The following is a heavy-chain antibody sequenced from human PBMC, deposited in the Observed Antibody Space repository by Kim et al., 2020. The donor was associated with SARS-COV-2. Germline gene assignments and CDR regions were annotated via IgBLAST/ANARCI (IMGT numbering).Heavy chain of an antibody. V-gene: IGHV4-31*03. J-gene: IGHJ4*02. Sequence: SETLSLTCTVSGGSISSGGYYWSWIRQHPGKGLEWIGYIYYSGSTYYNSSLKSRVTISVDTSKNQFSLKLSSVTAADTAVYYCARAETIFGVVIGCFDYWGQGTLVTVSS. CDR1: GGSISSGGYY. D-gene: IGHD3-3*01. CDR2: IYYSGST. CDR3: ARAETIFGVVIGCFDY.